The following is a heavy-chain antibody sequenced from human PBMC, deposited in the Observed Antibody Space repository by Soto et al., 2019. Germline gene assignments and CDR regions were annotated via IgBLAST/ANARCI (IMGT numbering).Heavy chain of an antibody. Sequence: GGSLRLSCAASGFTFSSYGMHWVRQAPGKGLEWVAVISYDGSNKYYADSVKGRFTISRDNSKNTLYLQMNSLRAEDTAVYYCAKDAGPYSSSSGEFDYWGQGTLVTVSS. V-gene: IGHV3-30*18. J-gene: IGHJ4*02. CDR3: AKDAGPYSSSSGEFDY. CDR1: GFTFSSYG. CDR2: ISYDGSNK. D-gene: IGHD6-6*01.